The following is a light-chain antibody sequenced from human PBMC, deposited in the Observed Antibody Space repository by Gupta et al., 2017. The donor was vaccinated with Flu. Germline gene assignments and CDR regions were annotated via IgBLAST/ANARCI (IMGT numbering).Light chain of an antibody. J-gene: IGKJ5*01. V-gene: IGKV3-20*01. CDR3: QQYGSSSIT. CDR1: QSVSSSY. Sequence: EIVLTQSPGTLSLSPGERATLSCRASQSVSSSYLAWYQQKPDQAPRLLIYGASSRATGIPDRFSGSESGTDFTLTISRLEPEDFAVYYCQQYGSSSITFGQGTRLEIK. CDR2: GAS.